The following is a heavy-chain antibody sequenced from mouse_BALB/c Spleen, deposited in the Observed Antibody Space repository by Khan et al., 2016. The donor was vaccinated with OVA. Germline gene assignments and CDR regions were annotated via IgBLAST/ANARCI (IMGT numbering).Heavy chain of an antibody. Sequence: EVKLMESGGGLVKPGGSLKLSCAASGFTFSNYAMSWVRQTPEKRLEWVATISSGGSYTYYPDSVQGRFTISRDNAKDTLYLQMSRLRSEDTAIYYCARELVATVVATTFAYWGQGTLVTVSA. CDR2: ISSGGSYT. CDR1: GFTFSNYA. D-gene: IGHD1-1*01. J-gene: IGHJ3*01. V-gene: IGHV5-9-3*01. CDR3: ARELVATVVATTFAY.